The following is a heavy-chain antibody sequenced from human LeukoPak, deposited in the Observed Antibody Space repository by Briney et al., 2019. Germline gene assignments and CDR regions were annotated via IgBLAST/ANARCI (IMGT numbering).Heavy chain of an antibody. CDR3: ARVFGDPALFDY. CDR1: GYTFTAYY. CDR2: INPNNGGT. V-gene: IGHV1-2*02. D-gene: IGHD4-17*01. Sequence: ASVKVSCKASGYTFTAYYMHWVRQAPGQGLEWMGWINPNNGGTNYAQKFQGRVTMTRDTSITTAYMDLTRLRSDDTAVYYCARVFGDPALFDYWGQGTLVTVSS. J-gene: IGHJ4*02.